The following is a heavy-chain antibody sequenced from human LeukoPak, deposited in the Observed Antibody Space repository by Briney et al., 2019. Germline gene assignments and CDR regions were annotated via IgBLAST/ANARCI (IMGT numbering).Heavy chain of an antibody. CDR2: IIPILGTA. V-gene: IGHV1-69*10. CDR3: ARDCGSTSCSSFDP. Sequence: SVKVSCKASGDTFSSYAISWVRQAPGQGLEWMGGIIPILGTANYAQKFQGRVTITADKSTSTAYMELSSLRSEDTAVYYCARDCGSTSCSSFDPWGQGTLVTVSS. J-gene: IGHJ5*02. D-gene: IGHD2-2*01. CDR1: GDTFSSYA.